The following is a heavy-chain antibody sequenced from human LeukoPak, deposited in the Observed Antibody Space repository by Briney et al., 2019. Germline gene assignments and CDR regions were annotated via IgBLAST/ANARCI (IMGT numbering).Heavy chain of an antibody. V-gene: IGHV3-53*01. J-gene: IGHJ4*02. Sequence: PRGSLRLSCAASGLTVTDNYFSWVRQAPGKGLEWDSAIFPDGRTYQPEPVKGRFTISRDKPKNTWLLQMNSLRADDTALYHCARTNTVYGDFDYWGQGILVTVSS. CDR2: IFPDGRT. D-gene: IGHD2/OR15-2a*01. CDR1: GLTVTDNY. CDR3: ARTNTVYGDFDY.